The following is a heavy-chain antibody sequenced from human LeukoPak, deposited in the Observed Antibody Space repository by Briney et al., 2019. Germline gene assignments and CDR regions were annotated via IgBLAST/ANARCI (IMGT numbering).Heavy chain of an antibody. V-gene: IGHV3-11*04. D-gene: IGHD2-2*01. CDR1: GFTFSDYY. J-gene: IGHJ3*02. CDR3: ARGRRGYCSSTSCYPRGFDI. Sequence: SGGSLRLSCAASGFTFSDYYMSWIRQAPGKGLEWVSYISSSGSTIYYADSVKGRFTISRDNAKNSLYLQMNSLRAEDTAVYYCARGRRGYCSSTSCYPRGFDIWGQGTMVTVSS. CDR2: ISSSGSTI.